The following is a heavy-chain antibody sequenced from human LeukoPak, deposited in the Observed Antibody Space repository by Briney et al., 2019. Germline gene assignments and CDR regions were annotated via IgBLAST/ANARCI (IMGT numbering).Heavy chain of an antibody. CDR3: ARDRGTHYYGSGSYLYYYYYGMDV. CDR2: IYYSGST. CDR1: GGSISSSSYY. V-gene: IGHV4-39*07. J-gene: IGHJ6*02. Sequence: SETLSLTCTVSGGSISSSSYYWGWIRQPPGKGLEWIGSIYYSGSTYYNPSLKSRVTISVDTSKNQFSLKLSSVTAADTAVYYCARDRGTHYYGSGSYLYYYYYGMDVWGQGTTVTVSS. D-gene: IGHD3-10*01.